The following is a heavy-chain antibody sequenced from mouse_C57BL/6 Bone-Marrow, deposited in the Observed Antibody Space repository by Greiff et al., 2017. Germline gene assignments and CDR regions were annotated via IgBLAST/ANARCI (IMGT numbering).Heavy chain of an antibody. CDR3: ARSIYYGSSYGYFDV. V-gene: IGHV1-50*01. D-gene: IGHD1-1*01. CDR1: GYTFTSYW. CDR2: IDPSDSYT. J-gene: IGHJ1*03. Sequence: VQLQQPGAELVKPGASVKLSCKASGYTFTSYWMQWVKQRPGQGLEWIGEIDPSDSYTNYNQKFKGKATLTVDTSSSTAYMQLSSLTSEDSAVYYCARSIYYGSSYGYFDVWGTGTTVTGSS.